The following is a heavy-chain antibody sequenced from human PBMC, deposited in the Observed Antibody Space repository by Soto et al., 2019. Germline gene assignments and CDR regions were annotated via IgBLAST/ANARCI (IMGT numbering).Heavy chain of an antibody. V-gene: IGHV1-69*13. CDR1: GRTFSSYA. CDR3: ARVSSEIGSGNDY. Sequence: ASVKVSCKASGRTFSSYAISWVRQAPGQGLEWMGGIIPIFGTANYAQKFQGRVTITADESTSTAYMELSSLRSEDTAVYYCARVSSEIGSGNDYWGQGALVSVSS. CDR2: IIPIFGTA. D-gene: IGHD1-26*01. J-gene: IGHJ4*02.